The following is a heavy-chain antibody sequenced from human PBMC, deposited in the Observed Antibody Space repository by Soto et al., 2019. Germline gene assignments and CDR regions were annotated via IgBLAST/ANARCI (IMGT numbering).Heavy chain of an antibody. V-gene: IGHV1-46*01. CDR2: INPSGGST. D-gene: IGHD6-13*01. Sequence: GSGKGSYKACGYAFTSHYMHWVRQAPGQGLEWMGIINPSGGSTSYAQKFQGRVTVTRDTSTSTVYMELSSLRSEDTAVYYCARGLRAAAGKGPAFDIWGQGTMVTVSS. J-gene: IGHJ3*02. CDR1: GYAFTSHY. CDR3: ARGLRAAAGKGPAFDI.